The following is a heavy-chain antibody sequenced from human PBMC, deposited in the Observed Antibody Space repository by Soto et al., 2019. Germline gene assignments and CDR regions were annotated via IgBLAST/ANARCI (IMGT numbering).Heavy chain of an antibody. Sequence: SETLSLTCTVSGGSISSSSYYWGWIRQPPGKGLEWIGSIYYSGSTYYNPSLKSRVTISVDTSKNQFSLKLSSVTAADTAVYYCAATTLWLNSFDYWGQGTLVTVSS. CDR1: GGSISSSSYY. D-gene: IGHD3-10*01. CDR2: IYYSGST. V-gene: IGHV4-39*01. J-gene: IGHJ4*02. CDR3: AATTLWLNSFDY.